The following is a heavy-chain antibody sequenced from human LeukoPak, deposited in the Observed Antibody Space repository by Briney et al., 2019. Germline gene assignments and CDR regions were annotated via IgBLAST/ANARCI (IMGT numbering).Heavy chain of an antibody. V-gene: IGHV4-59*01. J-gene: IGHJ4*02. CDR1: GGSISSYY. CDR3: ARRSMRPRPFDY. D-gene: IGHD2/OR15-2a*01. Sequence: SETLSLTCTVSGGSISSYYWSWIRQPPGKGLEWIGYIYYSGSTNYNPSLKSRVTISVDTSKNQFSLKLSSVTAADTAVYYCARRSMRPRPFDYWGQGTLVTVSS. CDR2: IYYSGST.